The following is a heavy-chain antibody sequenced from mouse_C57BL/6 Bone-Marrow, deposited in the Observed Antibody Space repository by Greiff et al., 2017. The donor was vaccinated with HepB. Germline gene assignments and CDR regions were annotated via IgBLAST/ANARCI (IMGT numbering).Heavy chain of an antibody. CDR3: AIRPRFAY. J-gene: IGHJ3*01. CDR2: IDPANGNT. CDR1: GFNIKNTY. Sequence: VQLQQSVAELVRPGASVKLSCTASGFNIKNTYMHWVKRRPEQGLEWIGRIDPANGNTKYAPKIQGKATITADTSSHTAYLQLSSLTSADTAVYYCAIRPRFAYWGQGTLVTVSA. V-gene: IGHV14-3*01. D-gene: IGHD2-12*01.